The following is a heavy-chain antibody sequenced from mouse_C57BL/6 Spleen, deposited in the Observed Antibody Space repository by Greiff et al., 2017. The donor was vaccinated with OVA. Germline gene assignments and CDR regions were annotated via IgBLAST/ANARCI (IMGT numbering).Heavy chain of an antibody. D-gene: IGHD1-1*02. V-gene: IGHV7-1*01. J-gene: IGHJ1*03. CDR1: GFTFSDFY. CDR2: SRNKANDYTT. Sequence: EVQLVESGGGLVQSGRSLRLSCATSGFTFSDFYMEWVRQAPGKGLEWIAASRNKANDYTTEYSASVKGRFIVSRDTSQSILYLQMNALRAEDTAIYYCARDAVAYWYFDVWGTGTTVTVSS. CDR3: ARDAVAYWYFDV.